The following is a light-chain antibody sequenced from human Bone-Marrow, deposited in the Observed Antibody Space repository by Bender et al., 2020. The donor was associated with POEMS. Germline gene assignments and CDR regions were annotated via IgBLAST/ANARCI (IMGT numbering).Light chain of an antibody. J-gene: IGLJ3*02. CDR3: SSYTSFDAVL. CDR1: SSDVGSYSH. CDR2: DVS. Sequence: QSALTQPASVSGSPGQSVTISCTGTSSDVGSYSHVSWYQQHPGKAPQLMIYDVSNRPSGVSDRFSGSKFGNTASLTSSGLQAEDEADYYCSSYTSFDAVLFGGGTKLTVL. V-gene: IGLV2-14*03.